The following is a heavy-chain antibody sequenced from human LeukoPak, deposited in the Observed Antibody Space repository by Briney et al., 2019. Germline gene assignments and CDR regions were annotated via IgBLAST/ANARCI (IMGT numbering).Heavy chain of an antibody. CDR3: ARIDDYYDLGVDY. CDR1: GGSISSSSYY. Sequence: SETLSLTCTVPGGSISSSSYYWGWIRQPPGKGLEWIGSIYYSGSTYYNPSLKSRVTISVDTSKNQFSLKLSSVTAADTAVYYCARIDDYYDLGVDYWGQGTLVTVSS. D-gene: IGHD3-22*01. V-gene: IGHV4-39*07. J-gene: IGHJ4*02. CDR2: IYYSGST.